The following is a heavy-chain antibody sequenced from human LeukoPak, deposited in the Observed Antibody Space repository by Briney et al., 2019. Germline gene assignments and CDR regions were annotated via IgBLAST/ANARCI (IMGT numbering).Heavy chain of an antibody. CDR2: MNPNSGNT. V-gene: IGHV1-8*01. CDR1: GYTFTSYD. CDR3: AKRSTVRGVIGFDP. Sequence: GPSVNVSCKASGYTFTSYDINWVRQATGEGLEWMGWMNPNSGNTGYAQKFQGRVTMTRNTSISTAYMELSSLRSEDTAVYYCAKRSTVRGVIGFDPWGQGTLVTVSS. J-gene: IGHJ5*02. D-gene: IGHD3-10*01.